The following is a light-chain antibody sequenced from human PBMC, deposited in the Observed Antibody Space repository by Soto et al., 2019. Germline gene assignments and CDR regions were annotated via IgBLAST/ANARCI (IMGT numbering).Light chain of an antibody. Sequence: MTQCPISQPVTPGEPASISCRSSQSLLHSNGYNYLDWYQQKPGQAPRLLIHGATTRATGIPARFSGSGSGTEFTLTISSLQSEDFAVYYCQQYNSWPETFGQGAKVDI. V-gene: IGKV3-15*01. CDR1: QSLLHSNGYNY. J-gene: IGKJ1*01. CDR2: GAT. CDR3: QQYNSWPET.